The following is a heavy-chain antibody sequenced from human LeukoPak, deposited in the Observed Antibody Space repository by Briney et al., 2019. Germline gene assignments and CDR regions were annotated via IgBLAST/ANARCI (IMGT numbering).Heavy chain of an antibody. CDR1: GLTYTDFW. CDR2: IWYDGSNK. J-gene: IGHJ6*02. CDR3: ARGSITMVRGVIISGGMDV. Sequence: GSLRLSCAASGLTYTDFWMHWVRQAPGKGLEWVAVIWYDGSNKYYADSVKGRFTISRDNSKNTLYLQMNSLRAEDTAVYYCARGSITMVRGVIISGGMDVWGQGTTVTVSS. D-gene: IGHD3-10*01. V-gene: IGHV3-33*08.